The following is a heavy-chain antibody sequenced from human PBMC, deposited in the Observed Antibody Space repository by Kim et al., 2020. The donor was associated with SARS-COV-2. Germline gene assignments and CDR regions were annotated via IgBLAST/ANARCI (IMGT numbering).Heavy chain of an antibody. Sequence: ASVKVSCKASGYTFTSHYIHWVRQAPGQGLEWMGMINPSGGSTTYAQEFQGRVTMTRDTSTSTVYMELSGLRSDDTAVYYCARANGDYDLYFYYGLDVWGQGTTVTVSS. V-gene: IGHV1-46*03. CDR2: INPSGGST. CDR1: GYTFTSHY. CDR3: ARANGDYDLYFYYGLDV. J-gene: IGHJ6*02. D-gene: IGHD4-17*01.